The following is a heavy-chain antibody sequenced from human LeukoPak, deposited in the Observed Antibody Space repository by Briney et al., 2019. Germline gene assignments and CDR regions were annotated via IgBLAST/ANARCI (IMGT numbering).Heavy chain of an antibody. D-gene: IGHD4-17*01. V-gene: IGHV2-70*11. CDR1: GFSLGTSGMC. J-gene: IGHJ4*02. CDR2: IDWDDDK. Sequence: SGPTLVKPTQTLTLTCTFSGFSLGTSGMCVSWIRQPPGKALEWLARIDWDDDKYYRTYLQTRLTISKDTSKNQVVLTMTNMDPVDTATYYCARAFPTVTTFDYWGQGTLVTVSS. CDR3: ARAFPTVTTFDY.